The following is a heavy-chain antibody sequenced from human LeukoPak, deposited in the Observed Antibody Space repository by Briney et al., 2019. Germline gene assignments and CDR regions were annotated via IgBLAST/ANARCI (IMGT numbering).Heavy chain of an antibody. Sequence: SVKVSCKASGGTFSSYTISWVRQAPGQGLEWMGRIIPILGIANDAQKFQGRVTITADKSTSTAYMELSSLRSEDTAVYYCARDLSWVAGILDYWGQGTLVTVSS. J-gene: IGHJ4*02. V-gene: IGHV1-69*04. CDR2: IIPILGIA. CDR3: ARDLSWVAGILDY. CDR1: GGTFSSYT. D-gene: IGHD6-19*01.